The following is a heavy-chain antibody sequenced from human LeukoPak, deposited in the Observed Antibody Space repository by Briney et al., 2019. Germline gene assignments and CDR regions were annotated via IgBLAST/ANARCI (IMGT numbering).Heavy chain of an antibody. CDR1: GGSFSRYY. D-gene: IGHD5-24*01. Sequence: SETLSLTCAVYGGSFSRYYWSWIRQSPGKGLEWIAEIDHRGDTNYNPSVKSRVTISVDTSKNQFSLKVRSLSAADTAVYYCARGATISETGYFDFWGEGTPVTVSS. V-gene: IGHV4-34*01. J-gene: IGHJ4*03. CDR2: IDHRGDT. CDR3: ARGATISETGYFDF.